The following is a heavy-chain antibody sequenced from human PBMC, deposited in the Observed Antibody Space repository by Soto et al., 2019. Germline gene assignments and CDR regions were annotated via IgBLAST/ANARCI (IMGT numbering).Heavy chain of an antibody. CDR1: GDSITSDKYY. CDR3: AKSSIEPRLFMYPLDS. Sequence: PSETLSLTCTVSGDSITSDKYYWGWIRQPPGKGLETIANIYYDGNTYYNPSLESRVTISVDTSKNQFSLRLTSVTAADTAVYYCAKSSIEPRLFMYPLDSWGLGTLVTVSS. CDR2: IYYDGNT. J-gene: IGHJ4*02. D-gene: IGHD6-6*01. V-gene: IGHV4-39*01.